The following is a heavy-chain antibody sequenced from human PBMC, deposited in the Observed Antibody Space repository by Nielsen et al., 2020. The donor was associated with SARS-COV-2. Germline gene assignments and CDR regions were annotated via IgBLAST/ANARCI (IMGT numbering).Heavy chain of an antibody. J-gene: IGHJ4*02. CDR1: GGSFSSNSYY. Sequence: TLSLTCTVSGGSFSSNSYYWGWIRQPPGKALEWLARIDWDDDKYYSTSLKTRLTISKDTSKNQVVLTMTNMDPVDTATYYCARTYYGGNSAFFDYWGQGTLVTVSS. CDR3: ARTYYGGNSAFFDY. CDR2: IDWDDDK. D-gene: IGHD4-23*01. V-gene: IGHV2-70*11.